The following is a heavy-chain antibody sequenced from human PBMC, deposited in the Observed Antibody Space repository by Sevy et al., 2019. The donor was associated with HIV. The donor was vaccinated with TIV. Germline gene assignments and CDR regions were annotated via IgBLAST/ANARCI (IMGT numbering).Heavy chain of an antibody. CDR1: GFTFSAYS. CDR2: ISSSSGTI. V-gene: IGHV3-48*01. J-gene: IGHJ5*01. CDR3: ARAGGDCYSKNECWFVS. D-gene: IGHD2-21*01. Sequence: GGSLRLSCAASGFTFSAYSMNWVRQAPGKGLEWVSYISSSSGTIYYADSVKGQFTISRDNAKRSLYLQMNGLRVEDTAVYYCARAGGDCYSKNECWFVSWGQGTLVTVSS.